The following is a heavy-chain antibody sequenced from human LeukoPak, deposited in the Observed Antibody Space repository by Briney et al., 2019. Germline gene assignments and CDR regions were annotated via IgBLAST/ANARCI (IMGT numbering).Heavy chain of an antibody. D-gene: IGHD3-10*01. J-gene: IGHJ6*02. CDR2: IIPILGIA. CDR1: GGTFSSYA. V-gene: IGHV1-69*04. CDR3: AREWGVWFGPEYYYYYGMDV. Sequence: GASVKVSCKASGGTFSSYAISWVRQAPGQGLEWMGRIIPILGIANYAQKFQGRVTITADKSTSTAYMELSSLRSEDTAVYYCAREWGVWFGPEYYYYYGMDVWGQGTTVTVSS.